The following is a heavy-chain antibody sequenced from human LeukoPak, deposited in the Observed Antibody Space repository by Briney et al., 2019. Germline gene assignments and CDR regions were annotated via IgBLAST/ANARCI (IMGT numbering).Heavy chain of an antibody. CDR2: ISSNGGST. CDR3: ARNGGRWTMVRGDGFYFDY. D-gene: IGHD3-10*01. J-gene: IGHJ4*02. V-gene: IGHV3-64*01. CDR1: GFTFSSYA. Sequence: PGGSLRLSCAASGFTFSSYAMHWVRQAPGKGLEYVSAISSNGGSTYYANSVKGRFTISRDNSKNTLYLQMNSLRREDTAVYYCARNGGRWTMVRGDGFYFDYWGQGTLVTVSS.